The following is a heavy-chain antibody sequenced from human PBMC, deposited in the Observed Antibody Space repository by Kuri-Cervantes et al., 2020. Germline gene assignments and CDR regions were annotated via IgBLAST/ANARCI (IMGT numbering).Heavy chain of an antibody. Sequence: NWVRQHPGKGLEWIGYIYYSGSTYYNPSLKSRVTIPVDTSKNQFSLKLSSVTAADTAVYYCAVGSSSWYAFFDYWGQGTLVTVSS. CDR2: IYYSGST. V-gene: IGHV4-31*02. J-gene: IGHJ4*02. CDR3: AVGSSSWYAFFDY. D-gene: IGHD6-13*01.